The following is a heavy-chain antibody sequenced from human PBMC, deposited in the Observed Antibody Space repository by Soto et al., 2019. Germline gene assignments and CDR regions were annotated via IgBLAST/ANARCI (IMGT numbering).Heavy chain of an antibody. CDR2: ISATGGST. CDR1: EFTFSTYA. CDR3: AKAFRSSSGGY. J-gene: IGHJ4*02. D-gene: IGHD6-6*01. V-gene: IGHV3-23*01. Sequence: GGSLRLSCAASEFTFSTYAMSWVRQAPGKGLEWVSTISATGGSTYYADSVKGRFTISRDNSKNTLYLQMNSLRAEDTAVFYCAKAFRSSSGGYWGQGTLVTVSS.